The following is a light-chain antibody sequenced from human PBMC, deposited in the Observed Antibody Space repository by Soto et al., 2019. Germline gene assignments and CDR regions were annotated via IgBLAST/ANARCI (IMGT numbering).Light chain of an antibody. Sequence: QSVLTQPPSVSAAPGQKVTISCSGSSSNIGNNYVSWYQQLPGTAPKLLIYDNNKRPSGIPDRFSGSKSGTSATLGITGLQTGDEADYYCGTWDSSLTSYVFGTETQLTVL. J-gene: IGLJ1*01. V-gene: IGLV1-51*01. CDR1: SSNIGNNY. CDR2: DNN. CDR3: GTWDSSLTSYV.